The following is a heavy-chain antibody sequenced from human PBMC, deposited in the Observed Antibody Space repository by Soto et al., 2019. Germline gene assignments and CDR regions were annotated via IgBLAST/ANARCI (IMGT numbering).Heavy chain of an antibody. J-gene: IGHJ6*02. V-gene: IGHV5-51*01. D-gene: IGHD3-3*01. CDR3: AXHLGYSRFWSGYHPGYYGMDV. CDR2: IYPGDSDT. CDR1: GYSFTSYW. Sequence: GESLKISCKGSGYSFTSYWIGWVRQMPGKGLEWMGIIYPGDSDTRYSPSFQGQVTISADKSISTAYLQWSSLKASDTAMYYCAXHLGYSRFWSGYHPGYYGMDVWGQGTTVTVSS.